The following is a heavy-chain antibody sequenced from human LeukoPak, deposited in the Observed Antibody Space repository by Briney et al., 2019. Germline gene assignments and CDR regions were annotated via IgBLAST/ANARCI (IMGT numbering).Heavy chain of an antibody. CDR3: ASTEELELLFGPFDY. CDR2: ISYDGSNK. V-gene: IGHV3-30*10. D-gene: IGHD1-7*01. CDR1: GFIFSTYA. J-gene: IGHJ4*02. Sequence: PGGSLRLSCAASGFIFSTYAMHWVRQAPGKGLEWVAVISYDGSNKYYTDSVKGRFTISRDNSKNTLYLQMNSLRAEDTAVYYCASTEELELLFGPFDYWGQGTLVTVSS.